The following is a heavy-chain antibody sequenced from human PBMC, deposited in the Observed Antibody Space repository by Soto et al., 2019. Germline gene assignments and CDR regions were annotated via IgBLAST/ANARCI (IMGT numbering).Heavy chain of an antibody. CDR2: ISYDGTFQ. V-gene: IGHV3-33*08. D-gene: IGHD3-22*01. CDR3: ARDAVSYFYDSSGSRADGMGV. J-gene: IGHJ6*02. Sequence: QVRLVESGGGVVQPGKALRLSCAASGFTFNIHDMHWVRQAPGKGLEWLGVISYDGTFQYYADSVKGRFTISRDNPKNTLYLEINTLRAEDTAVYYCARDAVSYFYDSSGSRADGMGVWGQGTTVTVSS. CDR1: GFTFNIHD.